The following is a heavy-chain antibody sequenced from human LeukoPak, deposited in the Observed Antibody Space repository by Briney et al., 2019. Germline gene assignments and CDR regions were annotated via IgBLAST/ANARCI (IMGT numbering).Heavy chain of an antibody. CDR2: INHSGST. J-gene: IGHJ6*02. Sequence: SETLSLTCAVYGGSFSGYYWSWIRQPPGKGLEWIGEINHSGSTNYNPSLKSRVTISVDTSKDQFSLKLSSVTAADTAVYYCARDKTTVTTKGGYYYYYGMDVWGQGTTVTASS. CDR1: GGSFSGYY. CDR3: ARDKTTVTTKGGYYYYYGMDV. D-gene: IGHD4-11*01. V-gene: IGHV4-34*01.